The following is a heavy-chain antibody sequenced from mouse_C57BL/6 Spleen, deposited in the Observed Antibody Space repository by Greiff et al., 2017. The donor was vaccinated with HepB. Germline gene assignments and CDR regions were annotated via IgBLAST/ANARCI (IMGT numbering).Heavy chain of an antibody. CDR2: IRNKANGYTT. D-gene: IGHD4-1*01. CDR3: ARYRNLGFDY. V-gene: IGHV7-3*01. CDR1: GFTFTDYY. J-gene: IGHJ2*01. Sequence: EVMLVESGGGLVQPGGSLSLSCAASGFTFTDYYMSWVRQPPGKALEWLGFIRNKANGYTTEYSASVKGRFTISRDNSQSILYLQMNALRAEDSATYYCARYRNLGFDYWGQGTALTVSS.